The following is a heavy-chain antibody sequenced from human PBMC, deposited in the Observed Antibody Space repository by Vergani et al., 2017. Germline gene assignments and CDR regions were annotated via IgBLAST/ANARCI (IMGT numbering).Heavy chain of an antibody. Sequence: QVQLVQSGAEVKKPGASVKVSCKASGYTFTGYYMHWVRQAPGQGLEWMGWINPNSGGTNYAQKFQGRVTMTRDTSISTAYMELSRLRSDDTAVYYCARVPPYCSSTSCYASLIDGMDVWGQGTTVTVSS. CDR1: GYTFTGYY. J-gene: IGHJ6*02. CDR3: ARVPPYCSSTSCYASLIDGMDV. D-gene: IGHD2-2*01. CDR2: INPNSGGT. V-gene: IGHV1-2*02.